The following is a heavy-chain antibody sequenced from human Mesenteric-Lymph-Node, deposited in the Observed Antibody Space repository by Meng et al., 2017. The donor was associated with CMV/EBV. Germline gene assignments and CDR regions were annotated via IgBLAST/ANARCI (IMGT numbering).Heavy chain of an antibody. D-gene: IGHD3-10*01. CDR1: GCTFSDYY. J-gene: IGHJ4*01. V-gene: IGHV3-11*01. CDR2: ISSSGTTI. Sequence: SWEASGCTFSDYYMSWIRQAPGKGLEWVSYISSSGTTIYYADSVKGRFTISRDNAKNSLYLQMNSLRAEDTAVYYCARRMIRGVIVDYWGHGTLVTVSS. CDR3: ARRMIRGVIVDY.